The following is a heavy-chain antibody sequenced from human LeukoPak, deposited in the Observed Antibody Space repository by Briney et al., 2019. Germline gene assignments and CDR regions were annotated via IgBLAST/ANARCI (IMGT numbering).Heavy chain of an antibody. Sequence: GGSLRLSCAASGFTFSYYWMSWVRQAPGKGLEWVAKIKQDGSEKYYVDSVKGRFTISRDNAKNSLYLQMSSLRAEDTAVYYCARGYCSGGSCSKYDYWGQGTLVTVSS. CDR3: ARGYCSGGSCSKYDY. D-gene: IGHD2-15*01. CDR2: IKQDGSEK. V-gene: IGHV3-7*01. CDR1: GFTFSYYW. J-gene: IGHJ4*02.